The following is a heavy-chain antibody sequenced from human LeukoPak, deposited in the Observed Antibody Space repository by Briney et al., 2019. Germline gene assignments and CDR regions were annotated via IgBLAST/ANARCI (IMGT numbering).Heavy chain of an antibody. V-gene: IGHV4-39*01. CDR1: GGSISSSSSY. CDR2: SYYSGAT. J-gene: IGHJ3*02. CDR3: ARQVVYYYDSSGSSYAFDI. D-gene: IGHD3-22*01. Sequence: SETLSLTCTVSGGSISSSSSYWGWIRPPPGKGLVGIGSSYYSGATYYNPSLKSRVTISVDMSNNQFSLKLSSVTAADTVVYYCARQVVYYYDSSGSSYAFDIWGQGTMVTVSS.